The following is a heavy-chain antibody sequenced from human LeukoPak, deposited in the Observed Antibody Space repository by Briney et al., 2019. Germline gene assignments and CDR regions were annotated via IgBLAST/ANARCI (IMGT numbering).Heavy chain of an antibody. J-gene: IGHJ4*02. D-gene: IGHD2-2*01. CDR3: IRARPDCSSNSCPFEY. V-gene: IGHV3-74*01. CDR1: GFTFSSYW. CDR2: INGDGSDT. Sequence: GGSLRLSCAASGFTFSSYWMHWVRQAPGKGLVWVSRINGDGSDTSYADSVKGRFTISRDNAKNTVYMQMNSLRAEDTAVYYCIRARPDCSSNSCPFEYWGQGTLVTVSS.